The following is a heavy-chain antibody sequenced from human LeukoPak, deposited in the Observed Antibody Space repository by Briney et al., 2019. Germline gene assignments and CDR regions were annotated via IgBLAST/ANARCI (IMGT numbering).Heavy chain of an antibody. Sequence: PGGSLRLSCAASGFTFSRFSMNWVRQAPGKGLEWVSSISSSSSYIYYADSVKGRFTISRDNAKNSLYLQMNSLRAEDTAVYYCARGGPRDFDYWGQGTLVTVSS. CDR1: GFTFSRFS. CDR2: ISSSSSYI. V-gene: IGHV3-21*01. J-gene: IGHJ4*02. CDR3: ARGGPRDFDY. D-gene: IGHD3-16*01.